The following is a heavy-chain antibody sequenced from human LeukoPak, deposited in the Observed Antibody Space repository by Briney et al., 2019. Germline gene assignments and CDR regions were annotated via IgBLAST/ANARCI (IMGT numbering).Heavy chain of an antibody. CDR1: GFTFDDYA. V-gene: IGHV3-9*01. Sequence: GRSLRLSCAASGFTFDDYAMHWVRQAPGKGLEWVSGISWNSGSIGYADSVKGRFTISRDNAKNSLYLQMNSLRAVDTALYYCAKGKQWLVPLGAFDIWGQGTMVTVSS. CDR2: ISWNSGSI. CDR3: AKGKQWLVPLGAFDI. J-gene: IGHJ3*02. D-gene: IGHD6-19*01.